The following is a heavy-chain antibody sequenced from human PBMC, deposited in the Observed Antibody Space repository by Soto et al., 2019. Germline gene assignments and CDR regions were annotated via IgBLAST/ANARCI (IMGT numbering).Heavy chain of an antibody. V-gene: IGHV4-4*02. J-gene: IGHJ4*02. CDR1: GASINSNW. CDR2: IYHSGNS. Sequence: QVHLQESGPGLVKPSGTLSLTCAVSGASINSNWWSWVRQPPGKGLELIGEIYHSGNSHYNPSLEGRATISMDMSKNQISLRLPSVTAADTAVYYCARHISVPTTRGFDYWGQGALVTVSS. D-gene: IGHD4-17*01. CDR3: ARHISVPTTRGFDY.